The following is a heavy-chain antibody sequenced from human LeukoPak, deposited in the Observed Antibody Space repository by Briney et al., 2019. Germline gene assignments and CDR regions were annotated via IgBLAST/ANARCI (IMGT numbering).Heavy chain of an antibody. CDR3: ARILDSAWGELGY. CDR1: GFSFSSYG. D-gene: IGHD6-19*01. CDR2: IRSDGSNK. V-gene: IGHV3-30*02. Sequence: GGTLRLSCAGSGFSFSSYGMHWVRQAPGKGLEWMAFIRSDGSNKYYADSVKGRFTISRDNSKNTLYLQMNSLRAEDTAVYYCARILDSAWGELGYWGQGTLVTVSS. J-gene: IGHJ4*02.